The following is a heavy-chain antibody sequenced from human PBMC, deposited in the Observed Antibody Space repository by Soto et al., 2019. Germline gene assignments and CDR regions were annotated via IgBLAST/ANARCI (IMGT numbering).Heavy chain of an antibody. CDR1: SYTFTSYY. V-gene: IGHV1-46*01. CDR2: INPSGGST. CDR3: ARTGTSRDAFDI. J-gene: IGHJ3*02. Sequence: ASVKVSCKASSYTFTSYYMHWVRQAPGQGLEWMGIINPSGGSTTYAQKFQGRVTMTRDTSTGTVYMELSSLRSEDTAVYYCARTGTSRDAFDIWGQGTMVTVSS.